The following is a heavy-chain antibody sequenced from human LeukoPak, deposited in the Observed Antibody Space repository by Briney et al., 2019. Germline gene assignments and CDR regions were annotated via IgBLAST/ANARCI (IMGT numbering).Heavy chain of an antibody. V-gene: IGHV3-74*01. CDR3: AKERANYDFWSGPIDY. D-gene: IGHD3-3*01. CDR1: GFTLSSYW. CDR2: INSDGSST. J-gene: IGHJ4*02. Sequence: GGSLRLSCAASGFTLSSYWMHWVRQAPGKGLVWVSRINSDGSSTSYADSVKGRFTISRDNSKNTLYLQMNSLRAEDTAVYYCAKERANYDFWSGPIDYWGQGTLVTVSS.